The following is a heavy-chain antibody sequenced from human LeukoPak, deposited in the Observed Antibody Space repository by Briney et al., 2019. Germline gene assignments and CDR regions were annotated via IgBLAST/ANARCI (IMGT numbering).Heavy chain of an antibody. D-gene: IGHD1-7*01. V-gene: IGHV3-48*01. CDR1: GFTFSSYS. CDR3: AREYWNYAYYYYYMDV. J-gene: IGHJ6*03. Sequence: GGSLRPSCAASGFTFSSYSMNWVRQAPGKGLEWVSCISSSSSTIYYADSVKGRFTISRDNAKNSLYLQMNSLRAEDTAVYYCAREYWNYAYYYYYMDVWGKGTTVTVSS. CDR2: ISSSSSTI.